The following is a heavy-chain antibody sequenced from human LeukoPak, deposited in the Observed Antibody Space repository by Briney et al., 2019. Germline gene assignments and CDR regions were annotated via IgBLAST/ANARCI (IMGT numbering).Heavy chain of an antibody. CDR3: AKSGGRNDFNY. V-gene: IGHV3-30*02. J-gene: IGHJ4*02. CDR1: GFTFNRYV. CDR2: ISSGGSET. Sequence: GGSLRLSCAASGFTFNRYVMHWVRLPPGKGLEWVAFISSGGSETYYADSVKGRFAISRDNSKDTLFLQMNSLRTEDTGVYYCAKSGGRNDFNYWGQGTLVTVSS. D-gene: IGHD1-1*01.